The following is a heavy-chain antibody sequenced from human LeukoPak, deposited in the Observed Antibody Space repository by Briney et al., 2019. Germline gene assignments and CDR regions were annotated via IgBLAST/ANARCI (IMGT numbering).Heavy chain of an antibody. V-gene: IGHV4-30-4*01. J-gene: IGHJ4*02. D-gene: IGHD4-23*01. Sequence: SETLSLTCTVSGGSISGYYWTWIRQPPGKGLEWIGYIYYTGSTYYNPSLKSRVTISVDTSQNQFSLKLRSVTAADTAVYYCARENHYGGNICLDYWGQGTLVTVSS. CDR3: ARENHYGGNICLDY. CDR1: GGSISGYY. CDR2: IYYTGST.